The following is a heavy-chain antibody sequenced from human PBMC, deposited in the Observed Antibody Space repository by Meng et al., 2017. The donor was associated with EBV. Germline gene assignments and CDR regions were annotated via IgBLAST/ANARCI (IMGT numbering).Heavy chain of an antibody. CDR2: INVGVGYT. CDR1: GYAFTSYI. CDR3: VRGPPVGVPGPGDY. J-gene: IGHJ4*02. V-gene: IGHV1-3*01. D-gene: IGHD2-21*01. Sequence: QVQLVQSGAEVKNPGASVKVSCKASGYAFTSYILHWVRQAPGQRLEWMGWINVGVGYTKYSQKFQGRVTISSDTSATTGYMELSSLRSEDTAVYYCVRGPPVGVPGPGDYWGQGTLVTVS.